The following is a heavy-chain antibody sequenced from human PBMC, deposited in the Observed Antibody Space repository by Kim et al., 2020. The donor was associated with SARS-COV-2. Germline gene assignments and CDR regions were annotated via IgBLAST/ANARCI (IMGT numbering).Heavy chain of an antibody. CDR2: ISYDGSKT. V-gene: IGHV3-30*18. CDR1: GFTFSTYA. CDR3: AKDQAHYDILTGLDY. J-gene: IGHJ4*02. Sequence: GGSLRLSCATFGFTFSTYAMHWVRRAPGKGLEYVALISYDGSKTYYGDSVKGRFTISRDNSKNTLSLQMNSLRAEDTAVYYCAKDQAHYDILTGLDYWGQGTLVAVSS. D-gene: IGHD3-9*01.